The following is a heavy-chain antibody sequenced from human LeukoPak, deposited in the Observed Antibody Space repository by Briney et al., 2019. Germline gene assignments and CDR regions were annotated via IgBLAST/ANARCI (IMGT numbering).Heavy chain of an antibody. CDR3: ARSYNYAFDY. V-gene: IGHV3-7*01. J-gene: IGHJ4*02. CDR2: IKQDGGEK. Sequence: PGGSLRISCAASGFSFTNHWIMWVRQAPGKGLEWVAYIKQDGGEKNYVDSVKGRFTVSRDNAKNSLHLQMNSLRAEDTAVYYCARSYNYAFDYWGQGTLVTVSS. D-gene: IGHD5-24*01. CDR1: GFSFTNHW.